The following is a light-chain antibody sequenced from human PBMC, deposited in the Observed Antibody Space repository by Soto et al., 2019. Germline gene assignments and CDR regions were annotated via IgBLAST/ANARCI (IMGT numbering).Light chain of an antibody. J-gene: IGLJ1*01. CDR3: CSYAGSSPYV. CDR1: SSDVGSYNL. CDR2: EVS. V-gene: IGLV2-23*02. Sequence: QSVLTQPASVSGSPGQSITISCTGTSSDVGSYNLVSWYQQHPGKAPKLMIYEVSKRPSGVSNRFSGSKSGNTASLTISGLQAEDEAYYYCCSYAGSSPYVFGTGTKVTVL.